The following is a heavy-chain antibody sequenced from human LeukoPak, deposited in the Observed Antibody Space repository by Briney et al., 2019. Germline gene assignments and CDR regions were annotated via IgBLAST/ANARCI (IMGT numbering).Heavy chain of an antibody. D-gene: IGHD3-3*01. J-gene: IGHJ3*01. CDR1: GYTLTELP. CDR2: FDPEDGET. Sequence: ASVKVSCKVSGYTLTELPMHWVRQAPGKGLQWMGGFDPEDGETIYAQKFQGRVTMTEDTSTDTAYMELTSLTYEDTAVYYCATPSLFGVVISAFHFWGQGTKVTVSS. CDR3: ATPSLFGVVISAFHF. V-gene: IGHV1-24*01.